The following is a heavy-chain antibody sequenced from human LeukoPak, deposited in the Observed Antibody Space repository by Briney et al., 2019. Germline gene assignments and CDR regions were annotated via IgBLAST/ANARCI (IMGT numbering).Heavy chain of an antibody. D-gene: IGHD3-16*01. V-gene: IGHV1-2*02. Sequence: ASVKVSCKASGYTFTGYYMHWVRQAPGQGLEWMGWINTNSGGTNYAQKFQGRVTMTRDTSISTAYMELSRLRSDDTAVYYCASAYTGSMNDWFDPWGQGTLVTVSS. J-gene: IGHJ5*02. CDR1: GYTFTGYY. CDR2: INTNSGGT. CDR3: ASAYTGSMNDWFDP.